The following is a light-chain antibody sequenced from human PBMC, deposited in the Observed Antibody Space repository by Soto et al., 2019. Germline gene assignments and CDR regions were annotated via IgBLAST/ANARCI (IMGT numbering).Light chain of an antibody. CDR2: GAS. Sequence: EIVMTQSPETLSVSPEERATLSCRASQSISSNLAWFQQKPGQAPRLLIYGASTRATGIPVRFSGSGSGTEFTLTISSLQSEDFAVYYCQQYNKWHLWTVGQGTKVEIK. V-gene: IGKV3-15*01. CDR1: QSISSN. CDR3: QQYNKWHLWT. J-gene: IGKJ1*01.